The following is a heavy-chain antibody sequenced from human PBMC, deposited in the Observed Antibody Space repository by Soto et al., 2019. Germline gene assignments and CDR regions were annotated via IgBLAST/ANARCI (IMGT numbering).Heavy chain of an antibody. D-gene: IGHD6-19*01. CDR3: ARTTSSGFYFDY. Sequence: QVQLVESGGGVVQPGRSLRLSCAASGFTFSSYGMHWVRQAPGKGLEWVAGIWYDGSNKYYADSVKGRFTISRDNSKNTLYLQMNSLRAEDTAVYYCARTTSSGFYFDYWGQGTLVTVSS. CDR1: GFTFSSYG. CDR2: IWYDGSNK. V-gene: IGHV3-33*01. J-gene: IGHJ4*02.